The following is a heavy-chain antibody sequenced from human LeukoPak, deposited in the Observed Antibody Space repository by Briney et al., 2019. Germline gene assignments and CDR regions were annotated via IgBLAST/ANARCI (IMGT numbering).Heavy chain of an antibody. CDR1: GFTFSSYS. D-gene: IGHD5-12*01. V-gene: IGHV3-21*01. Sequence: PGGSLRLSCAASGFTFSSYSMNWVRQAPGKGLEWVSSISSSSSYIYYADSVKGRFTISRDNAKNSLYLKMNSLRAEDKAVYYCARAIRTVDNDYWGQGTLVTVSS. J-gene: IGHJ4*02. CDR2: ISSSSSYI. CDR3: ARAIRTVDNDY.